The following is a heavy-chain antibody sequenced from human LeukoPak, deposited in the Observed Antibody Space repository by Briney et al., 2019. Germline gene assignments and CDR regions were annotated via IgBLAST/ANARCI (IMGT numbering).Heavy chain of an antibody. CDR2: ISAYNGNT. V-gene: IGHV1-18*01. CDR1: GYTFTSYG. J-gene: IGHJ5*02. D-gene: IGHD1-26*01. Sequence: ASVEVSCKASGYTFTSYGISWVRQAPGQGLEWMGWISAYNGNTNYAQKLQGRVTMTTDTSTSTAYMELRSLRSDDTAVYYCARVGLGATWWHWFDPWGQGTLVTVSS. CDR3: ARVGLGATWWHWFDP.